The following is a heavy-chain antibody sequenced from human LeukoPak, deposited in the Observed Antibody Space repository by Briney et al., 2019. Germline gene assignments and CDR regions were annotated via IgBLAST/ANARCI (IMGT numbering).Heavy chain of an antibody. CDR2: INPNSGGT. J-gene: IGHJ6*03. CDR3: AAHQSGSYTYYYYMDV. Sequence: GSVQVSCKASGYTFTGYYMHWVRQAPGQGLEWMGWINPNSGGTNYAQKFQGRVTMTRDTSISTAYMELSRLRSDDTAVYYCAAHQSGSYTYYYYMDVWGQGTLVTVSS. CDR1: GYTFTGYY. D-gene: IGHD1-26*01. V-gene: IGHV1-2*02.